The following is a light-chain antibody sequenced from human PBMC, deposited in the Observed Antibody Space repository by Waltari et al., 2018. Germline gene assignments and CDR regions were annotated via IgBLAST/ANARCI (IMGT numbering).Light chain of an antibody. CDR1: QRLLHRNGNNY. J-gene: IGKJ1*01. V-gene: IGKV2-28*01. CDR3: MQSLQTLWT. CDR2: LVS. Sequence: DLVVTQSPLSLPVTPGEPAPLSRRSSQRLLHRNGNNYWDWYLQKPGHSPQLLIYLVSYRASGVPDRFSGSGSGTDFTLRISRVEAEDVGVYYCMQSLQTLWTFGPGTKVEIK.